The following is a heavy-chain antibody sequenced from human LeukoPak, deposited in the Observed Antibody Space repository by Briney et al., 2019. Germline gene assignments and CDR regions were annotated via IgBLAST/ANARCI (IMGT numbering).Heavy chain of an antibody. Sequence: GGSLRLSCAASGFTFSDYYMSWIRQAPGKGLEWVSYISSSSSYTNYADSVKGRFTISRDNAKNSLYLQINSLRAEDTAAYYCARERSSGSDFDYWGQGTLVTVSS. J-gene: IGHJ4*02. D-gene: IGHD6-19*01. V-gene: IGHV3-11*06. CDR3: ARERSSGSDFDY. CDR1: GFTFSDYY. CDR2: ISSSSSYT.